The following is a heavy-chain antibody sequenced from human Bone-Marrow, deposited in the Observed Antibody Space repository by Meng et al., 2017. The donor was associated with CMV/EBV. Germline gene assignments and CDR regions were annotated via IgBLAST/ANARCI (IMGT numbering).Heavy chain of an antibody. CDR2: IYYNGST. CDR3: AKITTGYYYGMDV. D-gene: IGHD4-17*01. V-gene: IGHV4-30-4*08. CDR1: GGSISSGDYY. Sequence: SETLSLTCTVSGGSISSGDYYWSWIRQPPGKGLEWIGYIYYNGSTYYNPSLKSRVTISVDTSKNQFSQKLSSVTAADTAVYYCAKITTGYYYGMDVWGQGTTVTVSS. J-gene: IGHJ6*02.